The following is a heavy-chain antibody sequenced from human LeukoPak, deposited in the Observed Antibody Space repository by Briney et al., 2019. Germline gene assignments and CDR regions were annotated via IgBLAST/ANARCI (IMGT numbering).Heavy chain of an antibody. Sequence: PGGSLRLSCAASGFTFSSYWMHWVRQAPGKGLVWVSRINSDGSSTSYADSVKGRFTISRDNAKNTLYLQMNSLRAEDTAVYYCARVPYSGSYGPFDYWGQGTLVTVSS. CDR1: GFTFSSYW. CDR2: INSDGSST. CDR3: ARVPYSGSYGPFDY. V-gene: IGHV3-74*01. J-gene: IGHJ4*02. D-gene: IGHD1-26*01.